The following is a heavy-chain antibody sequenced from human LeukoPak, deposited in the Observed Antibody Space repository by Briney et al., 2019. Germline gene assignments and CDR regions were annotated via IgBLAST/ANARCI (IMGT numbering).Heavy chain of an antibody. Sequence: GGSLRLSCAASGFTFSSCMMNWVRQAPGKGLEWVSSINSGSTYTYYTESVKGRFTVSRDNAKNSLFLQMNSLRAEDTAIYYCARSLTTLTYEGYWGQGTLVTVSS. CDR3: ARSLTTLTYEGY. J-gene: IGHJ4*02. CDR1: GFTFSSCM. D-gene: IGHD1-1*01. CDR2: INSGSTYT. V-gene: IGHV3-21*01.